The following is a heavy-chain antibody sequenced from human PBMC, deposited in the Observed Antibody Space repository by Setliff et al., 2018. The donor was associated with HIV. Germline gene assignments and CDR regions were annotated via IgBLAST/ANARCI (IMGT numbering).Heavy chain of an antibody. V-gene: IGHV4-39*02. CDR2: ITDSGST. D-gene: IGHD3-10*01. CDR1: GVSTSSSSYD. CDR3: ARAHPSGGFDY. J-gene: IGHJ4*02. Sequence: SETLSLTCIVSGVSTSSSSYDWGWIRQPPGKGLEWIGYITDSGSTYYNPSLKSRITISADTSKNHFSLRMTSVTAADAAVYYCARAHPSGGFDYWGQGTLVTVSS.